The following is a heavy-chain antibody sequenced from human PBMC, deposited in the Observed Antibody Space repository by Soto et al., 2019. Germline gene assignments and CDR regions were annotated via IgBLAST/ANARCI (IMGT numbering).Heavy chain of an antibody. CDR3: ARNYDSTAGGAFDI. J-gene: IGHJ3*02. V-gene: IGHV3-43*01. D-gene: IGHD3-22*01. CDR1: GFTFDDYT. Sequence: PGGSLRLSCAASGFTFDDYTMHWVRQAPGKGLEWVSLISWDGGSTYYADSVKGRFTISRDNSKNTLYLQMNSLRAEDTAVYYCARNYDSTAGGAFDIWGQGTMVTVSS. CDR2: ISWDGGST.